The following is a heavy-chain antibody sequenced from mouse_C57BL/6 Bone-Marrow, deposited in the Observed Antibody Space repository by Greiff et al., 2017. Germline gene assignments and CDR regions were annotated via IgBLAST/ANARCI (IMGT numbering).Heavy chain of an antibody. CDR1: GFNIKDYY. CDR2: LDPVDGET. J-gene: IGHJ3*01. V-gene: IGHV14-2*01. D-gene: IGHD1-1*01. Sequence: VQLQQSGAELVKPGASVKLSCTASGFNIKDYYMNWVKQRTEQGLEWIGRLDPVDGETKYAPKFQGKATITADTSSNTAYLQRSILTSEYTADYYGAFLRSFAYWGQGTLVTVSA. CDR3: AFLRSFAY.